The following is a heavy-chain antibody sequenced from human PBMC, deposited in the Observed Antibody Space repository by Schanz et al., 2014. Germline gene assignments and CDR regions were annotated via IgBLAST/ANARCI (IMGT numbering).Heavy chain of an antibody. V-gene: IGHV3-48*04. CDR1: GFTFSGFW. J-gene: IGHJ5*02. CDR3: ARGRVLES. CDR2: ISSSSSTI. Sequence: EVQLLESGGGLVQPGGSLRLSCAASGFTFSGFWMTWVRQAPGKGLEWVAYISSSSSTIHYADSVKGRFTISRDNAKNSLFLQMNSLRPEDTAVYYCARGRVLESWGQGTLVTVSS. D-gene: IGHD1-1*01.